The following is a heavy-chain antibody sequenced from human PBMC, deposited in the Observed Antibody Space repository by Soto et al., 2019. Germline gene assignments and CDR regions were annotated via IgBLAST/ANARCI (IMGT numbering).Heavy chain of an antibody. CDR2: INHSGST. CDR1: GGSFSGYY. CDR3: ARTYKVIVVVVAATSAWFDP. V-gene: IGHV4-34*01. J-gene: IGHJ5*02. Sequence: SLMCAIYGGSFSGYYWNWIRQPPGKGLEWIGEINHSGSTNYNPSLKSRVTISVDTSKNQFSLKLSSVTAADTAVYYCARTYKVIVVVVAATSAWFDPWGQGTLVTVSS. D-gene: IGHD2-15*01.